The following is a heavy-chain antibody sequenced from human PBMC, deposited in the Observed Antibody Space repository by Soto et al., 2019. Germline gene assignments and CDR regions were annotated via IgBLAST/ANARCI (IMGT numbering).Heavy chain of an antibody. V-gene: IGHV1-69*13. Sequence: ASVKVSCKASGGTFSSYAISWVRQAPGQGLEWMGGIIPIFGTANYAQKFQGRVTITADESTSTAYMELSSLRSEDTAVYYCARKKSGYCSGGSCYVSAGYYYYGMDVWGQGTTVTVSS. D-gene: IGHD2-15*01. J-gene: IGHJ6*02. CDR3: ARKKSGYCSGGSCYVSAGYYYYGMDV. CDR2: IIPIFGTA. CDR1: GGTFSSYA.